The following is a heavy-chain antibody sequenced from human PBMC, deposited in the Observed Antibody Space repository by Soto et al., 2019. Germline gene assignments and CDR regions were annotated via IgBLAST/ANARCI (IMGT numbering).Heavy chain of an antibody. CDR2: ISSSSSYV. Sequence: EVQLVESGGGLVKPGGSLRLSCAASGFTFSSYSMNWVRQAPGKGLEWVSSISSSSSYVYYADSVKGRFTISRDNAKNSLYLQMNSLRAEDTAVYYCARDPDDFWGDYWGQGTLVTVSS. J-gene: IGHJ4*02. CDR3: ARDPDDFWGDY. D-gene: IGHD3-3*01. CDR1: GFTFSSYS. V-gene: IGHV3-21*01.